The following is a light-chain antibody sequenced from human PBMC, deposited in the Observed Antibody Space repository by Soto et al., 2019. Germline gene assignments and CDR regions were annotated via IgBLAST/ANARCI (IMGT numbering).Light chain of an antibody. CDR2: GSF. J-gene: IGKJ5*01. Sequence: EIWLSKSPRNMSLSPGERATRSCMASQSLSSSYLAWYQQKPGQAPRLLIYGSFSRATGIPDRFSGSGSGTDFTLTISRLEPEDSAVYYCHQYGTLITFGQGRRLEVK. V-gene: IGKV3-20*01. CDR3: HQYGTLIT. CDR1: QSLSSSY.